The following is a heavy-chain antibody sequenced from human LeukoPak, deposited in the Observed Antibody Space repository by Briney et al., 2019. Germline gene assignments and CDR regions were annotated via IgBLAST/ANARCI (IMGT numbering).Heavy chain of an antibody. V-gene: IGHV4-59*01. J-gene: IGHJ4*02. CDR2: IYYSGST. CDR1: GGSISSYY. CDR3: ARWVRANYYDSSGYYYGFDY. D-gene: IGHD3-22*01. Sequence: SETLSLTCTVSGGSISSYYWSWIRQPPGKGLEWIGYIYYSGSTNYNPSLKSRVTISVDTSKNQFSLKLSSVTAADTAVYYCARWVRANYYDSSGYYYGFDYWGQGTLVTVPS.